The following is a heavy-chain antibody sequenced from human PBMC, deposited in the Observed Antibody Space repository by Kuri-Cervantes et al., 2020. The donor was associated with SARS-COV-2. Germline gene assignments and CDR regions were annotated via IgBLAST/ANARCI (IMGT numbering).Heavy chain of an antibody. J-gene: IGHJ3*02. V-gene: IGHV4-59*01. Sequence: GSLRLSCTVSGDFISNYFWTWVRQPPGKGLEWIGYFSYGASTDYNPSLKSRVTISVDTSTNQISLRLTSVTAADTAVYYCARGGGYQLLSDDAFDIWGQGTMVTVSS. CDR1: GDFISNYF. D-gene: IGHD2-2*01. CDR2: FSYGAST. CDR3: ARGGGYQLLSDDAFDI.